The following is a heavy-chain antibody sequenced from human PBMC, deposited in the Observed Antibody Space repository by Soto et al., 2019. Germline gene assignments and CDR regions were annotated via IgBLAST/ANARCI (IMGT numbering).Heavy chain of an antibody. J-gene: IGHJ3*02. CDR2: IYYSGST. CDR3: ARDCSGGSCYSANDAFDI. V-gene: IGHV4-31*03. CDR1: GGSISSGGYY. D-gene: IGHD2-15*01. Sequence: TLSLTCTVSGGSISSGGYYWSWIRQHPGKGLEWIGYIYYSGSTYYNPSLKSRVTISVDTSKNQFSLKLSSVTAADTAVYYCARDCSGGSCYSANDAFDIWGQGTMVTVSS.